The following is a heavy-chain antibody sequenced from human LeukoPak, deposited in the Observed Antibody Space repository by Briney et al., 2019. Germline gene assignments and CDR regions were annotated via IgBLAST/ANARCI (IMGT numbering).Heavy chain of an antibody. Sequence: KPSATLSLTCTVSGDSISSSSYYWGWIRQPPGKGLEWIGSIYYSGSTYYNPSLKSRVTISVDTSKNQFSLKLSSVTAADTAVYYCARRTVGATQTAAFDVWGQGTMVTVSS. CDR2: IYYSGST. J-gene: IGHJ3*01. CDR3: ARRTVGATQTAAFDV. D-gene: IGHD1-26*01. V-gene: IGHV4-39*01. CDR1: GDSISSSSYY.